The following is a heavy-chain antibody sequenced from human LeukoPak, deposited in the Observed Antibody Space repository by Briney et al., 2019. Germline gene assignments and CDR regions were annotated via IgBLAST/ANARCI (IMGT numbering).Heavy chain of an antibody. CDR2: IKQDGSEK. CDR3: ARGSLWFGEFNY. V-gene: IGHV3-7*03. D-gene: IGHD3-10*01. Sequence: AGGSLRLSCEASGFTSISYWMSWVRQAPGKGLEWVANIKQDGSEKYYVDSVKGRFTISRDNAKNSLYLQMNSLRAEDTAVYYCARGSLWFGEFNYWGQGTLVTVSS. J-gene: IGHJ4*02. CDR1: GFTSISYW.